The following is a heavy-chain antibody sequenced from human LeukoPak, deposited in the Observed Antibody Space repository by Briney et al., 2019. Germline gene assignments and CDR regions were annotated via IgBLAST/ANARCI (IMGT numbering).Heavy chain of an antibody. CDR3: ARNRGYCSGGSCYSGAFGI. D-gene: IGHD2-15*01. J-gene: IGHJ3*02. V-gene: IGHV4-59*01. Sequence: SETLSLTCTVSGGSISSFYWSWVRQPPGKGLEWIGHIYYSGSVNYNPSLKSRITMSVDTSKNQFSLKLSSVTAADTAVYYCARNRGYCSGGSCYSGAFGICGQGTMVTVSS. CDR1: GGSISSFY. CDR2: IYYSGSV.